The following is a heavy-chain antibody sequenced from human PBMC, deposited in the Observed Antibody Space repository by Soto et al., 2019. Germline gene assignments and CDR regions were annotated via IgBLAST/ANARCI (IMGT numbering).Heavy chain of an antibody. J-gene: IGHJ6*02. CDR3: AKDQGYCSSTSCPKRYYYYGMDV. D-gene: IGHD2-2*01. CDR2: ISYDGSNK. CDR1: GFTFSSYG. Sequence: PGGSLRLSCAASGFTFSSYGMHWVRQAPGKGLEWVAVISYDGSNKYYADSVKGRFTISRDNSKNTLYLQMNSLRAEDTAVYYCAKDQGYCSSTSCPKRYYYYGMDVWGQGTTVTVSS. V-gene: IGHV3-30*18.